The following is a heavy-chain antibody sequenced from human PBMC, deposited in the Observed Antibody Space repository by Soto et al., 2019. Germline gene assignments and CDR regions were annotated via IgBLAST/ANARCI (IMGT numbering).Heavy chain of an antibody. V-gene: IGHV3-23*01. D-gene: IGHD2-2*01. CDR3: TKQLQFCPSATCSYYYLDY. J-gene: IGHJ4*02. CDR2: IRGSGDRT. CDR1: GFTFNSYA. Sequence: PGGSLRLSCAASGFTFNSYAMSWVRQAPGKGLEWVSSIRGSGDRTYYADSVKGRFTISRDNSKNTLYLQMDSLRAEDTALYYCTKQLQFCPSATCSYYYLDYWGQGTPVTVSS.